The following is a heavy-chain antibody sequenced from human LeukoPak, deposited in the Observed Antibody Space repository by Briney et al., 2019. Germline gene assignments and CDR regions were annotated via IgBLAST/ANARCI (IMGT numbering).Heavy chain of an antibody. CDR1: GYTFTNYW. CDR2: IYPGDSDT. Sequence: GESLKISCKGSGYTFTNYWIGWVRHMPGKGLEWMGIIYPGDSDTRYSPSFQGQVTIAADKSINTAYLQWSSLKASDTAMYYCARHGVLWFGELLSDYWGQGTLVTVSS. J-gene: IGHJ4*02. CDR3: ARHGVLWFGELLSDY. V-gene: IGHV5-51*01. D-gene: IGHD3-10*01.